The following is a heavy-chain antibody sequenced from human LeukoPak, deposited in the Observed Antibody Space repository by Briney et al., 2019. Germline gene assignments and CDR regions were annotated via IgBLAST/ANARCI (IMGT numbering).Heavy chain of an antibody. V-gene: IGHV1-2*02. Sequence: ASVKVSCKASGYTLIDYYMHWVRQAPGQGLEWMGYINPKDGGTMYAQRFQDRVTMTRDTSINTAYMELSSLRSDDTAVYYCARDRPHQQLMPWGQGTLVTVSS. D-gene: IGHD4-11*01. CDR1: GYTLIDYY. CDR3: ARDRPHQQLMP. CDR2: INPKDGGT. J-gene: IGHJ5*02.